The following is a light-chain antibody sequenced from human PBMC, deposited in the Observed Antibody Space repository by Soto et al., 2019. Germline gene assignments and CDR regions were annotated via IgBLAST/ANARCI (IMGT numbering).Light chain of an antibody. CDR1: QNVGND. CDR3: QHRRNWPPT. V-gene: IGKV3-11*01. Sequence: EIVLTQSPATLSLSLGERATLSVRASQNVGNDLVWYHQKRSQAPRLLIYSASNRATGIPARFSGSGSGTYFTLTICTIEPEDFAAYYCQHRRNWPPTFGGGTKVEIK. J-gene: IGKJ4*01. CDR2: SAS.